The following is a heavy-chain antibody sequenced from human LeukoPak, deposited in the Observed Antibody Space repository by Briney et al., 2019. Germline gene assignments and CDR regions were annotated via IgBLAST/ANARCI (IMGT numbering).Heavy chain of an antibody. CDR2: VSYDGGSK. J-gene: IGHJ4*02. D-gene: IGHD6-13*01. CDR1: GFSFSSYA. CDR3: ARVKGGIAAAGNYFDY. Sequence: GGSLRLSCAASGFSFSSYAMHWVRQGPGKGLEWVALVSYDGGSKYYADSVKGRITISRDNSKNTLHLQMNSLRTEDTAVYYCARVKGGIAAAGNYFDYWGQGTLVTVSS. V-gene: IGHV3-30-3*01.